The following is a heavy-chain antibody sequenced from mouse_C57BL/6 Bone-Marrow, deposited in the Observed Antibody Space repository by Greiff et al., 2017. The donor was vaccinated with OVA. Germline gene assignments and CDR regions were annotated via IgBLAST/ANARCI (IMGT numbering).Heavy chain of an antibody. CDR1: GFSLSTFGMG. J-gene: IGHJ3*01. V-gene: IGHV8-8*01. CDR2: IWWDDDK. Sequence: QVTLKECGPGILQPSQTLSLTCSFSGFSLSTFGMGVGWIRQPSGKGLEWLAHIWWDDDKYYNPALKSRLTISKDTSKNQVFLKIANVDTADTATYYCARKGADYYGSSPPWFAYWGQGTLVTVSA. D-gene: IGHD1-1*01. CDR3: ARKGADYYGSSPPWFAY.